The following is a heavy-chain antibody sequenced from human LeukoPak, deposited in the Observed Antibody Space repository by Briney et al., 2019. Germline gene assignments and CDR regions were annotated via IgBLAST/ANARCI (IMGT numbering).Heavy chain of an antibody. CDR3: ARPPVLGASGYYYGLDV. V-gene: IGHV5-51*01. Sequence: GESLKISCKGSGYNFRDYWTAWVRQMPGKGLEWMGIIYPGDSDARYSPSFQGQVTFSADKSISTAYLQWSSLKASDAAIYYCARPPVLGASGYYYGLDVWGQGTTVTVSS. CDR2: IYPGDSDA. CDR1: GYNFRDYW. D-gene: IGHD3-16*01. J-gene: IGHJ6*02.